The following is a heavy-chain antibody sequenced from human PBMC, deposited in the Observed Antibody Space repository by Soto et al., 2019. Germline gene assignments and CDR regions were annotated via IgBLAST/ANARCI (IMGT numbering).Heavy chain of an antibody. J-gene: IGHJ5*02. CDR2: ISGSGGST. Sequence: GGSLRLSCAASGFTFSSYAMSWVRQAPGKGLEWVSAISGSGGSTYYADSVKGRFTISRDNSKDTLYLQMNSLRAEDTAVYYCPRGYSSSWYNWFDPWGQRTLVTVSS. V-gene: IGHV3-23*01. CDR1: GFTFSSYA. CDR3: PRGYSSSWYNWFDP. D-gene: IGHD6-13*01.